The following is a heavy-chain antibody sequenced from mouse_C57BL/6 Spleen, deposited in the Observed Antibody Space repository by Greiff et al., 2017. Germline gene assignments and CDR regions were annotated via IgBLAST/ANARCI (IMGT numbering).Heavy chain of an antibody. CDR3: AGSSREVCDY. Sequence: VQLQQSGAELARPGASVKLSCTASGYTFTSSGISWVKQRPGQGLEWIGEIYPNSGNTYYNEKFKGKATLTADKPYSTAYMELRSLTSEDSAVYFCAGSSREVCDYWGQGTTLTVSS. CDR1: GYTFTSSG. J-gene: IGHJ2*01. V-gene: IGHV1-81*01. D-gene: IGHD1-1*01. CDR2: IYPNSGNT.